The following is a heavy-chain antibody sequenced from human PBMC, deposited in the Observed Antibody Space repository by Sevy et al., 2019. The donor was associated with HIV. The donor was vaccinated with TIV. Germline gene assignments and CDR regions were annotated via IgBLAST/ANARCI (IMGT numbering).Heavy chain of an antibody. CDR2: IVXGXXXT. J-gene: IGHJ3*02. D-gene: IGHD3-16*01. Sequence: ASVKVSCKASGLPXXNXAVQXVRQTRGQRXEXIGWIVXGXXXTNYAQKFQETVTITRDLSTSTVSMELSSLRSEDSAVYYCAAEDMTRFXGPXRXXXXWGQGTMVTVSS. V-gene: IGHV1-58*01. CDR3: AAEDMTRFXGPXRXXXX. CDR1: GLPXXNXA.